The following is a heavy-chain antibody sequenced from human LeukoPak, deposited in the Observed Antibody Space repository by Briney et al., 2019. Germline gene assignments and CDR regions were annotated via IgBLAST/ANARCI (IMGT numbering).Heavy chain of an antibody. Sequence: GGSLRLSCAASGFTFSSYSMNWVRQAPGKGLEWISYITSSSSSMYYADSVKGRFTISRDNAKNSLYLQMNSLRAEDAAVYYCARVSGSYGDSAYWGQGTLVTVSS. CDR3: ARVSGSYGDSAY. CDR2: ITSSSSSM. D-gene: IGHD1-26*01. J-gene: IGHJ4*02. V-gene: IGHV3-48*04. CDR1: GFTFSSYS.